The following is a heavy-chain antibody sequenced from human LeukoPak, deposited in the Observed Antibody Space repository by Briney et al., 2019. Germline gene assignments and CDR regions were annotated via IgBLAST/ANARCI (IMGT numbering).Heavy chain of an antibody. CDR2: INHSGST. CDR3: ASQPALYYYYGMDV. Sequence: PSETLSLTCAVYGGSFSGYYWSWIRQPPGKGLEWIGEINHSGSTNYNPSLKSRVTISVDMSKNQFSLKLSSVTAADTAVYYCASQPALYYYYGMDVWGQGTTVTVSS. V-gene: IGHV4-34*01. CDR1: GGSFSGYY. J-gene: IGHJ6*02.